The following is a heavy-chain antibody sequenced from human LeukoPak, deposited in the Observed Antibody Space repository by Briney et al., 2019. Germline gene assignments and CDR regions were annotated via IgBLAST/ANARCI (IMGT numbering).Heavy chain of an antibody. CDR3: ARGSAGSGSANFDY. J-gene: IGHJ4*02. V-gene: IGHV1-8*01. CDR1: GYTFTSYD. CDR2: MNPNSGNT. D-gene: IGHD3-22*01. Sequence: ASVKVSCKASGYTFTSYDINWVRQATGQGLEWMGWMNPNSGNTGYAQKFQGRVTMTRNTSISTAYMELSSLRSEDTAVYYCARGSAGSGSANFDYWGQGTLVTVSS.